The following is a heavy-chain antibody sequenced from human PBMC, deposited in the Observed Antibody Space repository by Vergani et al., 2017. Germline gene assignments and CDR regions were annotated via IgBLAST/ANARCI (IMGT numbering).Heavy chain of an antibody. V-gene: IGHV3-21*01. Sequence: VQLVESGGGLVKPGGSLRLSCAASGFTFSTHSMNWVRQAPGKGLEWVSSISSSSTYIYYADSVKGRFTISRDNANNSLYLQMNSLKAEDTAVYYCARDVGNYYXSGTYWGDYYGMDVWGQGTTVTVSS. CDR3: ARDVGNYYXSGTYWGDYYGMDV. D-gene: IGHD3-10*01. J-gene: IGHJ6*02. CDR1: GFTFSTHS. CDR2: ISSSSTYI.